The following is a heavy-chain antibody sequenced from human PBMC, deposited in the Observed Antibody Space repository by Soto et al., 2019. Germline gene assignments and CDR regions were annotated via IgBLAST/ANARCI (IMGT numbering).Heavy chain of an antibody. CDR2: IYYSGNT. J-gene: IGHJ4*02. V-gene: IGHV4-30-4*01. Sequence: LSLTCTVSGGSTSSDNYWSWIRQPPGKGLEWIGHIYYSGNTDYNPSLKSRLAISIDTSKNQFSLKLSSVTAADTAVYFCAREGGESSDGLYYFDSWGQGSLVTVSS. CDR3: AREGGESSDGLYYFDS. D-gene: IGHD3-16*01. CDR1: GGSTSSDNY.